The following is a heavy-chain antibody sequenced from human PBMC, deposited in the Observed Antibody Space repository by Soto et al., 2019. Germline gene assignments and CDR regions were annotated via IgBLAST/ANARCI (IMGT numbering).Heavy chain of an antibody. D-gene: IGHD3-3*01. CDR1: GYTFTTYA. CDR3: ARSYYASRDAFDI. V-gene: IGHV1-3*01. CDR2: INAGNGDT. J-gene: IGHJ3*02. Sequence: QVQLVQSGAEVKKPGASVKVSCKASGYTFTTYAMHWVRQAPGQRLEWMGWINAGNGDTEYSQKFQGRVTITRDTSGSTAYMELSSLRSEDTAVYYCARSYYASRDAFDIWGQGTMVTVSS.